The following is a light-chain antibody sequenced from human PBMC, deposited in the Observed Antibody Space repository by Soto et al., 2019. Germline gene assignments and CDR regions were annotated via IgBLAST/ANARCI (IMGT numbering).Light chain of an antibody. CDR1: QSIGNN. CDR2: GAF. Sequence: EIVMTQSPAALSVSPGEGATLSCRASQSIGNNLAWYQQRPGQAPRLLVYGAFTRATGIAARFSGSGSGTEFTLTVSSLRSEDFAVYYCQQYGNWPRTFGQGTKVDIK. V-gene: IGKV3-15*01. CDR3: QQYGNWPRT. J-gene: IGKJ1*01.